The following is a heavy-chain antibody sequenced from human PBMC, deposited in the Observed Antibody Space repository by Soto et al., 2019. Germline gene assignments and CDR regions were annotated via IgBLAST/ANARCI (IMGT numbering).Heavy chain of an antibody. D-gene: IGHD5-18*01. V-gene: IGHV4-61*01. CDR2: SYYSGST. CDR3: ASGYSYGSLDY. CDR1: GGSVSSGSYY. Sequence: SETLSLTCAVSGGSVSSGSYYWSWIRQPPGKGLEWIGYSYYSGSTNYNPSLKSRVTISVDTSKNQFSLKLSSVTAADTAVYYCASGYSYGSLDYWGQGTLVTVSS. J-gene: IGHJ4*02.